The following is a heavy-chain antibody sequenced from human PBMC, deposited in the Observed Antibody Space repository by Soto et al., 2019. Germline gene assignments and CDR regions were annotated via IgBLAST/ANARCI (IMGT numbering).Heavy chain of an antibody. CDR1: GGSISSGGYS. V-gene: IGHV4-30-2*01. D-gene: IGHD6-19*01. CDR2: ICHSGST. CDR3: AREGGWLFDY. Sequence: SETLSLTCAVSGGSISSGGYSWSWIRQPPGKGLEWIGYICHSGSTYYNPSLKSRVTILVDTSKNQVSLKLDSVTAADTAVYYCAREGGWLFDYWGQGTLVTVSS. J-gene: IGHJ4*02.